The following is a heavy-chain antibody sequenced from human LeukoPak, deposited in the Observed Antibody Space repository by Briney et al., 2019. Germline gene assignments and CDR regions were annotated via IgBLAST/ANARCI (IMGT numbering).Heavy chain of an antibody. CDR1: GYTFTSYY. D-gene: IGHD1-26*01. J-gene: IGHJ5*02. CDR3: ARDTSSGTYSGSNWDPEYWFDP. CDR2: INLSGVIT. V-gene: IGHV1-46*01. Sequence: ASVRVSSTASGYTFTSYYMHCVRQAPRQGLEWMGIINLSGVITSYAQKFQGRVTMTRDTSTSTVYMEMSSLRSEDTVVYYCARDTSSGTYSGSNWDPEYWFDPWGQGTLVTVSS.